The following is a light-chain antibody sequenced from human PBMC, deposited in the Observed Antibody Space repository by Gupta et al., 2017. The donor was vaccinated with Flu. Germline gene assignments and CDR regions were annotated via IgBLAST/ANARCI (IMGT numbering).Light chain of an antibody. V-gene: IGKV3-11*01. CDR1: QSVSNY. CDR2: DTF. J-gene: IGKJ4*01. CDR3: QQRSSWPLT. Sequence: IVLTQSPATLSLSPGERATLSCRASQSVSNYLVWYQQKAGQAPRLLIYDTFNRATGIPARFSGSGSGTDFTLTISSLEPEDFAVYYCQQRSSWPLTFGGGTKVEIK.